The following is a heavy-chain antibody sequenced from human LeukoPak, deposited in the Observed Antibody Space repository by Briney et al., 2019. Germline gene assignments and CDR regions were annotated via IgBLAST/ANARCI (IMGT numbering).Heavy chain of an antibody. V-gene: IGHV1-18*01. Sequence: GASVKVSCKASYYTFTNYGITWVRQAPGQGLEWMGWISAYNGNTFYAQNLQGRVTMTTDTSTSTAYMELRSLTSDDTAVYYCARVLEMTNYYYYMDVWGKGTTVTVSS. CDR1: YYTFTNYG. J-gene: IGHJ6*03. D-gene: IGHD5-24*01. CDR2: ISAYNGNT. CDR3: ARVLEMTNYYYYMDV.